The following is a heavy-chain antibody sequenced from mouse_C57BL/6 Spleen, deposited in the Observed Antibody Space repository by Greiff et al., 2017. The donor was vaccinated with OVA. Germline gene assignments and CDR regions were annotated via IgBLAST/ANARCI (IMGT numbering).Heavy chain of an antibody. V-gene: IGHV14-4*01. D-gene: IGHD2-2*01. J-gene: IGHJ3*01. CDR2: IDPENGDT. Sequence: EVQLQQSGAELVRPGASVKLSCTASGFNIKDDYMHWVKQRPEQGLEWIGWIDPENGDTEYASKFQGKATITADTSSNTAYLQLSSLTSEDTAVYYCTTVYGYAWFAYWGQGTLVTVSA. CDR1: GFNIKDDY. CDR3: TTVYGYAWFAY.